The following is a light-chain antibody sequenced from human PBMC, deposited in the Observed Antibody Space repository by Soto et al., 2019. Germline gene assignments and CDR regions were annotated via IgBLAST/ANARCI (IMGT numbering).Light chain of an antibody. CDR2: YVN. Sequence: SYELTQPPSLSVAPGKTARITGGGNNIGSKSVHCYHQTPGQAPVLVIYYVNDRPSEISERFSGSNSGNTATLTISRVEAGDEADYYCQVWDSSSDHYVFGTGTKLTVL. CDR1: NIGSKS. CDR3: QVWDSSSDHYV. V-gene: IGLV3-21*04. J-gene: IGLJ1*01.